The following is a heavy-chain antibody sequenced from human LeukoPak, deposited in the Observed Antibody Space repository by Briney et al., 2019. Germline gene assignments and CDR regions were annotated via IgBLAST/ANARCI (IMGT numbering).Heavy chain of an antibody. J-gene: IGHJ4*02. V-gene: IGHV3-74*01. CDR1: GFTLSGNW. Sequence: PGGSLRLSCAASGFTLSGNWMQWVRQAPGKGLVWVSRINSDGSSTSYADSVKGRFTISRDNAKNTLYLQMNRLRAEDTAVYYCARRDNYDYWGQGTLVTVSS. CDR2: INSDGSST. CDR3: ARRDNYDY. D-gene: IGHD2-15*01.